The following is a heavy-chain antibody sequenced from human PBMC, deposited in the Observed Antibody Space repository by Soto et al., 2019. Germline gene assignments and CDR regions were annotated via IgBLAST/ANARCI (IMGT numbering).Heavy chain of an antibody. D-gene: IGHD1-1*01. J-gene: IGHJ5*02. V-gene: IGHV4-4*07. CDR2: IYATGTT. Sequence: KTSETLSLTCTVSGASISGFYWSWIRKSAGKGLECIGRIYATGTTDYNPSLKSRVMMSVDTSKKQFSLKLRSVTAADTAVYYCVRDGTKTLRDWFDPWGQGISVTVYS. CDR1: GASISGFY. CDR3: VRDGTKTLRDWFDP.